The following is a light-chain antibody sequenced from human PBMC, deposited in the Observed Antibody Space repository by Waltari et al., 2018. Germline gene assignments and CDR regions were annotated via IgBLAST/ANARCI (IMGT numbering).Light chain of an antibody. Sequence: QTVVTQEPSLSVSPGGTVTLTCALSSGSLSTTSYASWYQQTPGQNPQTPGQAPLTLMYKANTRSSGVPDRVSGSMLGNKAALTITGAQADDESDYYCLLYMGSGIWVFGGGTKLTVL. CDR3: LLYMGSGIWV. CDR2: KAN. V-gene: IGLV8-61*01. CDR1: SGSLSTTSY. J-gene: IGLJ3*02.